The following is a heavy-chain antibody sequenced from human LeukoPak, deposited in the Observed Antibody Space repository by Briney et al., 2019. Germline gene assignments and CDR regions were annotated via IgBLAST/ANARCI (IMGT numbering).Heavy chain of an antibody. CDR1: GYSISSGFQ. CDR3: ARDLRLWPV. V-gene: IGHV4-38-2*02. CDR2: IYHTGST. D-gene: IGHD2/OR15-2a*01. J-gene: IGHJ6*04. Sequence: SETLSLTCTVSGYSISSGFQWGWIRQPPGKGLEWIGSIYHTGSTYYNPSLKSRVTISLDTSKNQFSLTLSSVTAADTAVYYCARDLRLWPVWGKGTTVTVSS.